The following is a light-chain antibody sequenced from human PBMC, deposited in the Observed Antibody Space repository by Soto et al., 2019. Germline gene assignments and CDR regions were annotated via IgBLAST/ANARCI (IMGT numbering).Light chain of an antibody. CDR2: EGI. CDR3: CSYAGSSTSVV. Sequence: QSALTHPASVSGCPGQSITISCTGRSSDVGSYNLVSWYQHHPGKAPKLIIYEGIKRPSGVSDRFSGSESDNTSSLTISGLQAEDEADYYCCSYAGSSTSVVFGGGTKLTVL. J-gene: IGLJ2*01. V-gene: IGLV2-23*01. CDR1: SSDVGSYNL.